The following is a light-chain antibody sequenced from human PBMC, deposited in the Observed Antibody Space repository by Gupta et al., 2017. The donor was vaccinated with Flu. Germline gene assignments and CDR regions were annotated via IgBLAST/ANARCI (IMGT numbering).Light chain of an antibody. CDR2: AAS. Sequence: GKAPKLLIYAASTLQGGVPSRFSGSGSGTEFTLTISSLQAEDFATYYCQQLKTYPYTFGQGTRLDIK. J-gene: IGKJ2*01. CDR3: QQLKTYPYT. V-gene: IGKV1-9*01.